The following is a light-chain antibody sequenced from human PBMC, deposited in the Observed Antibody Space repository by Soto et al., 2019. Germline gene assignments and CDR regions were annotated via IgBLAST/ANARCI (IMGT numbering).Light chain of an antibody. CDR1: SSDVGGYDY. CDR2: AVT. CDR3: SSYTTSGTVV. V-gene: IGLV2-14*03. J-gene: IGLJ2*01. Sequence: QSALTQPASVSGSPGQSITISCTGSSSDVGGYDYVCWYQQYPGKAPKLIIYAVTDRPSGVSNRFSGSKSGNTASLIISGLQAEDEADYYCSSYTTSGTVVFGGGTKLTAL.